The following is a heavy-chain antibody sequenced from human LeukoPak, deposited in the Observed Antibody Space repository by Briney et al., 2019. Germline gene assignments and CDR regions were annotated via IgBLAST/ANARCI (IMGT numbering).Heavy chain of an antibody. Sequence: PSETLSLTCTASGGSISSYYWSWIRQPAGKGLEWIGRIYTSGSTNYNPSLKSRVTMSVDTSKNQFSLKLSSVTPADTAVYYWARAERVWYTAKHFPTTSWFDPWGQGTLVTVSS. CDR3: ARAERVWYTAKHFPTTSWFDP. V-gene: IGHV4-4*07. CDR2: IYTSGST. CDR1: GGSISSYY. D-gene: IGHD5-18*01. J-gene: IGHJ5*02.